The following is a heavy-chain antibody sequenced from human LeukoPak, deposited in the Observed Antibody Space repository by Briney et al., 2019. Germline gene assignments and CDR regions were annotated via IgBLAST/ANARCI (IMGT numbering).Heavy chain of an antibody. Sequence: GGSLRLSCAASGFTVSSNYMSWVRQAPGKGLEWVSVIYSGGSTYYADSVKGRFTISRDSSKNTLYLQMNSLRAEDTAVYYCARVPFYYYDSSGYPQDYWGQGTLVTVSS. V-gene: IGHV3-53*01. CDR1: GFTVSSNY. J-gene: IGHJ4*02. CDR3: ARVPFYYYDSSGYPQDY. CDR2: IYSGGST. D-gene: IGHD3-22*01.